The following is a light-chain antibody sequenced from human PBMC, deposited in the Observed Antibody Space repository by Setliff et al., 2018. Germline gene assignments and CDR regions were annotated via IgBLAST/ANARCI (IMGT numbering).Light chain of an antibody. Sequence: SYELTQPPSVSVAPGRAAIISCAGSNIGGKTVHWYQQKPGQAPLLVMYNNDDRPFGIPERFSGSNSGNTATLTIRWAEAGDEADYYCQVWDVSTDHAVFGGGTKVTVL. V-gene: IGLV3-21*04. CDR2: NND. CDR3: QVWDVSTDHAV. CDR1: NIGGKT. J-gene: IGLJ2*01.